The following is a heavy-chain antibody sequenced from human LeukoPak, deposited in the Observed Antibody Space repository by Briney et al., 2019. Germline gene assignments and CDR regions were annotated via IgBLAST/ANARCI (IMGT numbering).Heavy chain of an antibody. CDR1: GFTFSSHA. V-gene: IGHV3-23*01. CDR2: ISGSGSNT. Sequence: GGSLRLSCAPSGFTFSSHAMSWVRQAPVRGLEGVSTISGSGSNTYYAESVKGRFTISRDNSKSTLDLQMSSLRVEDTAVYYCAKDIYGSGSYGYFDYWGQGTLVTVSS. CDR3: AKDIYGSGSYGYFDY. J-gene: IGHJ4*02. D-gene: IGHD3-10*01.